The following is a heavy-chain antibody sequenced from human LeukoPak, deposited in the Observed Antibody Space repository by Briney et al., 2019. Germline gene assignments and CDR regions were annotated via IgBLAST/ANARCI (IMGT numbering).Heavy chain of an antibody. D-gene: IGHD3-3*01. CDR1: GYTFTGYY. CDR3: AREYIIRFLEWFDNWFDP. J-gene: IGHJ5*02. CDR2: INPNSGGT. V-gene: IGHV1-2*02. Sequence: GASVKVSCKASGYTFTGYYMHWVRQAPGQGLEWMGWINPNSGGTNYAQKFQGRVTMTRDTSISTAYMELSRLRSDDTAVYYCAREYIIRFLEWFDNWFDPWGQGTLVTVSS.